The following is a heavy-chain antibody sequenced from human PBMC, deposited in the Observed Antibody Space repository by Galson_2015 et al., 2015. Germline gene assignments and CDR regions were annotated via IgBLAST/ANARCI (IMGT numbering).Heavy chain of an antibody. CDR2: IYYSGST. V-gene: IGHV4-39*01. CDR1: GGSISSSSYY. Sequence: ETLSLTCTVSGGSISSSSYYWGWIRQPPGKGLEWIGSIYYSGSTYYNPSLKSRVTISVDTSKNQFSLKLSSVTAADTAVYYRARRPREGGLSWGQGTMVTVSS. D-gene: IGHD3-16*01. CDR3: ARRPREGGLS. J-gene: IGHJ3*01.